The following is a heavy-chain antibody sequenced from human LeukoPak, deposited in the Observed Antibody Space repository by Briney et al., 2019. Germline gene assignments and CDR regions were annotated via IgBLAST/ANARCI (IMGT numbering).Heavy chain of an antibody. Sequence: ASVKVSCKASGYTFTGYYMHWVRQAPGQGLEWMGRINPNSGGTNYAQKFQGRVTMTRDTSISTAYMELSRLRSDDTAVYYCARDRWFEELLYQRSLGYWGQGTLVTVSS. CDR1: GYTFTGYY. CDR2: INPNSGGT. D-gene: IGHD3-10*01. J-gene: IGHJ4*02. CDR3: ARDRWFEELLYQRSLGY. V-gene: IGHV1-2*06.